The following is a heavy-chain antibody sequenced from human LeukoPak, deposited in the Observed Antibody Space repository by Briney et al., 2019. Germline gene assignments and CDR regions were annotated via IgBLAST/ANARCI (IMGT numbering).Heavy chain of an antibody. CDR3: ARDHSGSFWTFDY. J-gene: IGHJ4*02. CDR1: GGSISSYY. CDR2: IHYSGST. D-gene: IGHD1-26*01. V-gene: IGHV4-59*12. Sequence: SETLSLTCTVSGGSISSYYWSWIRQPPGKGLEWIGYIHYSGSTNYNPSLKSRVTISVDTSKNQFSLKLRSVTAADTAIYYCARDHSGSFWTFDYWGQGTLVTVSS.